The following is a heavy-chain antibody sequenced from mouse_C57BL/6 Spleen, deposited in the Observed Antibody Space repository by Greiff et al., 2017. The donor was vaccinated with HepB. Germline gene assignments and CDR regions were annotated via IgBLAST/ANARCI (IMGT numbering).Heavy chain of an antibody. CDR3: TRIYYYGSSYSY. D-gene: IGHD1-1*01. CDR2: IDPETGGT. J-gene: IGHJ2*01. Sequence: VQLQQSGAELVRPGASVTLSCKASGYTFPDYEMHWVKQTPVHGLEWIGAIDPETGGTAYNQKFKGKAILTADKSSSTAYMELRSLTSEDSAVYYCTRIYYYGSSYSYWGQGTTLTVSS. CDR1: GYTFPDYE. V-gene: IGHV1-15*01.